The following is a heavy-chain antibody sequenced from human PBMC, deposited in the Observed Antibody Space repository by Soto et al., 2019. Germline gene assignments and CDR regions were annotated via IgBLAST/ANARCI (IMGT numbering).Heavy chain of an antibody. CDR3: ARDTSSDYYYYGMDV. D-gene: IGHD1-26*01. Sequence: QVQLVQSGAEVKKPGASVKVSCKASGYTFTSYGISWVRQAPGQGLEWMGWISAYNGNTNYAQKLQGRVTMTTDTSTTTAHMELSSLRSDDTAVYYCARDTSSDYYYYGMDVWGQGTTVTVSS. CDR1: GYTFTSYG. V-gene: IGHV1-18*01. J-gene: IGHJ6*02. CDR2: ISAYNGNT.